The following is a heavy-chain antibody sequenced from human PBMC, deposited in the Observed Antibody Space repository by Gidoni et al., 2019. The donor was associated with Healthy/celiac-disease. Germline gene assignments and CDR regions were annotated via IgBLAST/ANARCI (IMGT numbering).Heavy chain of an antibody. CDR2: ISYDGSNK. CDR3: ARESGSTAMGAFDI. J-gene: IGHJ3*02. Sequence: QVQLVESGGGVVQPGRSLRLSCAASGFTFSSYAMHWVRQAPGKGLGWVAVISYDGSNKYYADSVKGRFTISRDNSKNTLYLQMNSLRAEDTAVYYCARESGSTAMGAFDIWGQGTMVTVSS. CDR1: GFTFSSYA. V-gene: IGHV3-30-3*01. D-gene: IGHD5-18*01.